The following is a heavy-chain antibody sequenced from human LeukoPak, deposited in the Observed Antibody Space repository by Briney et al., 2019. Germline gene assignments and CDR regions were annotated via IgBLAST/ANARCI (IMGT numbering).Heavy chain of an antibody. CDR3: ARGSKDYYDSSVLNWFDP. J-gene: IGHJ5*02. Sequence: GGSLRLSCAASGFTFSSYEMNWVRQAPGKGLEWVSYISSSGSTIYYADSVKGRFAISRDNAKNSLYLQMNSLRAEDTAVYYCARGSKDYYDSSVLNWFDPWGQGTLVTVSS. D-gene: IGHD3-22*01. V-gene: IGHV3-48*03. CDR1: GFTFSSYE. CDR2: ISSSGSTI.